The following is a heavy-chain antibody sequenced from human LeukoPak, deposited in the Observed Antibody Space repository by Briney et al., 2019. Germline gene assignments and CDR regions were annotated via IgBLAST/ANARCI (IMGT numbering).Heavy chain of an antibody. Sequence: SETLSLTCTVSGGSISSYYWSWIRQPPGKGLEWIGYIYYSGSTNYNPSLKSRVTISVDTSKNQFSLKLSSVTAADTAVYYCARGGVFDRLAGIDYWGQGTLVTVSS. D-gene: IGHD5/OR15-5a*01. CDR2: IYYSGST. V-gene: IGHV4-59*01. J-gene: IGHJ4*02. CDR3: ARGGVFDRLAGIDY. CDR1: GGSISSYY.